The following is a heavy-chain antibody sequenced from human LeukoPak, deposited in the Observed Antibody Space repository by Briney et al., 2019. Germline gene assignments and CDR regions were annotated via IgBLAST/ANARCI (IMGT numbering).Heavy chain of an antibody. D-gene: IGHD2/OR15-2a*01. J-gene: IGHJ6*02. CDR1: GGSFSGYY. CDR2: INHSGST. Sequence: SETLSLTCAVYGGSFSGYYWSWIRQPPGKGLEWIGEINHSGSTNYNPSLKSRVAISVDTSKNQFSLKLSSVTAADTAVYYCARGGNTWSNYYYYYGMDVWGQGTTVTVSS. CDR3: ARGGNTWSNYYYYYGMDV. V-gene: IGHV4-34*01.